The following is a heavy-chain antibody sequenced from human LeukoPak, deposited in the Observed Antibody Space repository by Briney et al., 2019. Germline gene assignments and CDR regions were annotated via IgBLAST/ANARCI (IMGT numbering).Heavy chain of an antibody. D-gene: IGHD4-23*01. CDR2: TYYRSKWYS. CDR3: SRFRDSTPVATDAFDV. J-gene: IGHJ3*01. Sequence: SQTLSLTCAISGDSVSSNSAAWNWIRQSPSRGLEWLARTYYRSKWYSDYAASVKSRITINPDTSNNQFSLQLNSVTPEDTAVYYCSRFRDSTPVATDAFDVWGQGTRVTVAS. CDR1: GDSVSSNSAA. V-gene: IGHV6-1*01.